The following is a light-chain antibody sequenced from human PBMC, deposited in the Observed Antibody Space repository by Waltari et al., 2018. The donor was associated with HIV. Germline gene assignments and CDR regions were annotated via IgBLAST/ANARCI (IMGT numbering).Light chain of an antibody. V-gene: IGLV3-19*01. CDR2: GKN. CDR1: SLRRYY. CDR3: NSRDSSGNHLV. J-gene: IGLJ2*01. Sequence: SSELTQDPAVSVALGQTVRITCQGDSLRRYYASWYQQKPGQAPILVIYGKNNRPSGIPDRFSGSSPGNTASLTITGAQAEDEADYYCNSRDSSGNHLVFGGGTKLTVL.